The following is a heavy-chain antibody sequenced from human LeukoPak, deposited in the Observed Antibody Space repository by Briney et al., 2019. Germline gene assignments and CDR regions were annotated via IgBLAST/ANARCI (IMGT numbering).Heavy chain of an antibody. D-gene: IGHD3-10*01. Sequence: GASGKVSCKASGYTFTIYYIHWVRQGPGQGLEWMGIINPSGGGTSYAQKFPGRVTMTRDTSTSTVYMELSSLRSEDTAMYYCARAGIFDYWGQGTLVTVSS. CDR1: GYTFTIYY. CDR2: INPSGGGT. J-gene: IGHJ4*02. CDR3: ARAGIFDY. V-gene: IGHV1-46*01.